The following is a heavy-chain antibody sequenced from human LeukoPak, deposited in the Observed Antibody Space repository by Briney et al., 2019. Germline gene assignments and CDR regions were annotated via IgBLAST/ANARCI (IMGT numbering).Heavy chain of an antibody. CDR2: IYTSGST. CDR1: GGSISSYY. D-gene: IGHD3-10*01. CDR3: AREQITSGDFDY. V-gene: IGHV4-4*07. Sequence: SETLSLTCTVSGGSISSYYWSWIRQPAGKGLEWIGRIYTSGSTNYNPSLKSRVTMSVDTSKNQFSLKLSSVTAADTAVYFCAREQITSGDFDYWGQGTLVTVSS. J-gene: IGHJ4*02.